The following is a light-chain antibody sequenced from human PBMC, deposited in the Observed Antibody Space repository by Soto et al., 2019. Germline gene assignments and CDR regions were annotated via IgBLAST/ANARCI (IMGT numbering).Light chain of an antibody. J-gene: IGKJ1*01. Sequence: EIVMTQSPATLSVSPGERATLSCRASQSVSSNLAWYQQKPGQAPSLLIYGTSSRATGIPDRFSGSGSGTDFILTISRLEPEDSAIYYCQQYGSWTFGQGTKVEIK. CDR2: GTS. CDR3: QQYGSWT. CDR1: QSVSSN. V-gene: IGKV3-20*01.